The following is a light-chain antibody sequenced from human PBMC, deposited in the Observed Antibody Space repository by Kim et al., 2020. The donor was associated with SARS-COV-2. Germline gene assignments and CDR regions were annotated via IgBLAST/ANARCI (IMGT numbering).Light chain of an antibody. CDR3: LLSFSGIRV. CDR1: TGAGTPTHY. Sequence: PGKPVTVTAASSTGAGTPTHYPYWFQKKPGEVPRTLIFDTGSRHSWTPARFSGSLSGDKAVLTLAGAQPEDEGDYYCLLSFSGIRVFGGGTQLTVL. J-gene: IGLJ3*02. V-gene: IGLV7-46*01. CDR2: DTG.